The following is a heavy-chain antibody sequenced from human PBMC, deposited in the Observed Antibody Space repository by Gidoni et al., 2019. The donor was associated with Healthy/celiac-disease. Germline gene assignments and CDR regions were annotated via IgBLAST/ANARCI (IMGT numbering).Heavy chain of an antibody. CDR1: GFPFSSYS. Sequence: EVQLVESGVGLVKPGGSLRLSCAASGFPFSSYSMNWVRQAPGKGLEWVSSISSSSSDIYYADSVKGRFTISRDNAKNSLYLQMNSLRAEDTAVYYCARDRLKDRGNWFDPWGQGTLVTVSS. V-gene: IGHV3-21*01. J-gene: IGHJ5*02. D-gene: IGHD2-15*01. CDR3: ARDRLKDRGNWFDP. CDR2: ISSSSSDI.